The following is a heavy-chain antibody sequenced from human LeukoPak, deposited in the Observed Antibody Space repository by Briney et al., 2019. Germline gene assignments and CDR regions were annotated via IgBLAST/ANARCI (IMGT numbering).Heavy chain of an antibody. D-gene: IGHD4-17*01. J-gene: IGHJ3*02. Sequence: ASVKVSCKVSEYTLTELSMHWVRQAPGKGLEWMGGFDPEDGETIYAQKFQGRVTMTEDTSTDTAYMELSSLRSEDAAVYYCATALTTVTTFVLAFDIWGQGTMVTVSS. V-gene: IGHV1-24*01. CDR1: EYTLTELS. CDR3: ATALTTVTTFVLAFDI. CDR2: FDPEDGET.